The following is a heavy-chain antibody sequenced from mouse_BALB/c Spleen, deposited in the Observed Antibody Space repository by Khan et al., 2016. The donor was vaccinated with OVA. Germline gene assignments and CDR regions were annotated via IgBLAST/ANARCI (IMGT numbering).Heavy chain of an antibody. CDR2: IWGGGGT. Sequence: VELVELGPGLVAPSQSLSITCTVSGFSLSRYNIHWVRQPPGKGLEWLGMIWGGGGTDYNSTLKSRLSISKDNSKSQVFLKMNSLQTDDTAMYYCARAYYRYDGYYAMDYWGQGTTLTVSS. CDR1: GFSLSRYN. D-gene: IGHD2-14*01. J-gene: IGHJ4*01. V-gene: IGHV2-6-4*01. CDR3: ARAYYRYDGYYAMDY.